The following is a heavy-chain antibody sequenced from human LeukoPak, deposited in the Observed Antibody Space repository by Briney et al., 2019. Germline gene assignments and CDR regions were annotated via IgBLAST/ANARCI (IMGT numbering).Heavy chain of an antibody. V-gene: IGHV3-64*01. CDR1: GFTLSTYA. CDR3: ARYCSGVSCYSGYDY. J-gene: IGHJ4*02. D-gene: IGHD2-15*01. CDR2: ISTNVGGT. Sequence: GGSLRLSCAASGFTLSTYAMHWVRQTPGKGLEYVSAISTNVGGTYYANSVNVRFTISRDNSKNTLYLQMGSLRAEDMAVYYCARYCSGVSCYSGYDYWGQGTLLTVSS.